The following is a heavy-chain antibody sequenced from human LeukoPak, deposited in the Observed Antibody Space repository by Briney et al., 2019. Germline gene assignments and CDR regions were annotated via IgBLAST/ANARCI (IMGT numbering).Heavy chain of an antibody. Sequence: GASVKVSCKASGYTFTSYDINWVRQATGQGLEWMGWMNPNSRNTGYAQKFQGRVTITRNTSISTAYMELSSLRSEDTAVYYCARYCSSTSCYMGDDAFDIWGQGTMVTVSS. V-gene: IGHV1-8*03. CDR3: ARYCSSTSCYMGDDAFDI. CDR1: GYTFTSYD. D-gene: IGHD2-2*02. J-gene: IGHJ3*02. CDR2: MNPNSRNT.